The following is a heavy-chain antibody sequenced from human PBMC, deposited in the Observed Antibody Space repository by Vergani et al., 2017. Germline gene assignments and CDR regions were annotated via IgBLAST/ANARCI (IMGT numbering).Heavy chain of an antibody. Sequence: VQLVESGGGLVKPGGSLRLSCAASGFTFSDFSMSWVRQAPGKGLEWIGRIRSKNDGGTADYAAPLKGRCTISRDDSKDSAFLLVNNLKTEDTAVYFCYTDYYDYWGQGTLVTVSS. V-gene: IGHV3-15*01. J-gene: IGHJ4*02. CDR2: IRSKNDGGTA. CDR3: YTDYYDY. D-gene: IGHD2-2*02. CDR1: GFTFSDFS.